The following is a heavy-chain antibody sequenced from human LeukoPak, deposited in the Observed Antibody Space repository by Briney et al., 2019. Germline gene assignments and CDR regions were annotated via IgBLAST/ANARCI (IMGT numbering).Heavy chain of an antibody. D-gene: IGHD1-14*01. V-gene: IGHV1-46*01. CDR3: ARESRRVSPYFDY. CDR1: GYTFTSYY. J-gene: IGHJ4*02. CDR2: INPSGGST. Sequence: SVKVSCQASGYTFTSYYMHWVRQAPGQGLEWMGIINPSGGSTSYAQKFQGRVTMTRDTSTSTVYMELSSLRSGDTAVYYCARESRRVSPYFDYWGQGTLVTVSS.